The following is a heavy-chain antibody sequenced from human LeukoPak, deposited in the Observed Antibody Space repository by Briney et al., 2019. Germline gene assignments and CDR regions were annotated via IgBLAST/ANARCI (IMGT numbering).Heavy chain of an antibody. J-gene: IGHJ4*02. V-gene: IGHV4-39*01. Sequence: PSETLSLTCTVSGGSISSSSYYWGWIRQPPGKGLEWIGSVYYSGSTYYNPSLKSRVTISVDTSKNQFSLKLSSVTAADTAVYYCARAGFETYYGKSYFDYWGQGTLVTVSS. CDR2: VYYSGST. CDR3: ARAGFETYYGKSYFDY. D-gene: IGHD3-10*01. CDR1: GGSISSSSYY.